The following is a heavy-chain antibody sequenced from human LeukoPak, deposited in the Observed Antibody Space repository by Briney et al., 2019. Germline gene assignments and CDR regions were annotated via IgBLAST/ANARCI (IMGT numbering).Heavy chain of an antibody. J-gene: IGHJ4*02. Sequence: GGSLRLSCAASGFTFTSHWMSWVRQAPGKGLEWVAQIKQDGSEKYYEDSLKDRFTISRDNGKNSLHLQMNSLRAEDTAVYYCARVVDDTSVYRPFDYWGQGTLVTVSS. V-gene: IGHV3-7*01. D-gene: IGHD3-22*01. CDR3: ARVVDDTSVYRPFDY. CDR1: GFTFTSHW. CDR2: IKQDGSEK.